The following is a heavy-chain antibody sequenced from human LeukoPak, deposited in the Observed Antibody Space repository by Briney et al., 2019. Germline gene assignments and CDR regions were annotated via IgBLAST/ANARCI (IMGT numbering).Heavy chain of an antibody. CDR2: IYYSGST. J-gene: IGHJ3*02. Sequence: SETLSLTCAVYGGSFSGYYWTWIRQSPGKGLEWIGYIYYSGSTNYNPSLKSRVTISVDTSKNQFSLKLSSVTAADTAVYYCASKVVKDDAFDIWGQGTMVTVSS. V-gene: IGHV4-59*01. CDR1: GGSFSGYY. D-gene: IGHD3-22*01. CDR3: ASKVVKDDAFDI.